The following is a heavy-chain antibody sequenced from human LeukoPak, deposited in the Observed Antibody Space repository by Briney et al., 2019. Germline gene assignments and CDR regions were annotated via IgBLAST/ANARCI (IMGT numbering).Heavy chain of an antibody. Sequence: ASVKVSCKASGYTFTGYYMHRVRQAPGQGLEWMGWINPNSGGTNYAQKFQGWVTMTRDTSISTAYMELSRLRSDDTAVYYCARGKAVEYSYLFDAFDIWGQGTMVTVSS. D-gene: IGHD5-18*01. CDR3: ARGKAVEYSYLFDAFDI. CDR1: GYTFTGYY. J-gene: IGHJ3*02. V-gene: IGHV1-2*04. CDR2: INPNSGGT.